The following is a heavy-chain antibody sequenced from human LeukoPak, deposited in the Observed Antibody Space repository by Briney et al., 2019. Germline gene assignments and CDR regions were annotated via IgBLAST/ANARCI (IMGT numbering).Heavy chain of an antibody. V-gene: IGHV4-59*08. CDR3: ARQLRGVATTFDY. J-gene: IGHJ4*02. CDR2: IYYGGST. D-gene: IGHD5-12*01. CDR1: GGSVSGYH. Sequence: SDTLSLTCTVSGGSVSGYHWSWVRHPPGGGLESVAYIYYGGSTNYNPPLKSRFTISVDTSKNQFSLNRSSGTAAGTAMYYCARQLRGVATTFDYWGQGSLVTVPS.